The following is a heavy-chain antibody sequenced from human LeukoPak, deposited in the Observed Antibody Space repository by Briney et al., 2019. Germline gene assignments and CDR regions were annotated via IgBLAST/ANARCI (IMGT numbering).Heavy chain of an antibody. CDR2: IWYDGSNK. J-gene: IGHJ4*02. V-gene: IGHV3-33*01. CDR1: GFTFSSYG. D-gene: IGHD6-19*01. Sequence: GRSLRLCCAASGFTFSSYGMHWVRQAPGKGLEWVAVIWYDGSNKYYADSVKGRFTISRDNSKNTLYLQMNSLRAEDTAVYYCARDAVAVRSGYFDYWGQGTLVTVSS. CDR3: ARDAVAVRSGYFDY.